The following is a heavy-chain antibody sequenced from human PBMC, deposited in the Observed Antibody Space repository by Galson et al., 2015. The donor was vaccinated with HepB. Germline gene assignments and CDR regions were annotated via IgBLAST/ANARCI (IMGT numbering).Heavy chain of an antibody. Sequence: SLRLSCAASGFTFSSYGMHWVRQAPGKGLEWVAAIWYDGSNKYYADSVKGRFTISRDNSKNTLYLQMNSLRAEDTAVYYCARDGSGSYYFDYWGQGTLVTVSS. CDR3: ARDGSGSYYFDY. CDR1: GFTFSSYG. J-gene: IGHJ4*02. D-gene: IGHD1-26*01. V-gene: IGHV3-33*01. CDR2: IWYDGSNK.